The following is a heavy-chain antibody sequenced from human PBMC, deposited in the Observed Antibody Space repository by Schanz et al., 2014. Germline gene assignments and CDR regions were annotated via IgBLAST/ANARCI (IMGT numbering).Heavy chain of an antibody. J-gene: IGHJ4*02. D-gene: IGHD3-22*01. CDR3: AKDPSHGDYDYYFDY. Sequence: EVQLLESGGGLVQPGGSLRLSCAASGFTFSSYAMSWVRQAPGKGLEWVSSISHSGGSKYYADSVKGRFTMSRDNSKNTLYLQMNSLRAEDTAVYYCAKDPSHGDYDYYFDYWGQGTLXTVSS. CDR2: ISHSGGSK. CDR1: GFTFSSYA. V-gene: IGHV3-23*01.